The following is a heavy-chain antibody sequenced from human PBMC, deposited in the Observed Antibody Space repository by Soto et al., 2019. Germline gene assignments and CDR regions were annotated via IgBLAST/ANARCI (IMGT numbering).Heavy chain of an antibody. CDR3: ARKKIVVVRGIYCYYGMDV. J-gene: IGHJ6*02. CDR1: GYSFTSYW. Sequence: GESLKISCKGSGYSFTSYWIGWVRQMPGKGLEWMGIIYPGDSDTRYSPSFQGQVTISADKSISTAYLQWSSLKASDTAMYYCARKKIVVVRGIYCYYGMDVWGQGTTVTVSS. CDR2: IYPGDSDT. D-gene: IGHD2-2*01. V-gene: IGHV5-51*01.